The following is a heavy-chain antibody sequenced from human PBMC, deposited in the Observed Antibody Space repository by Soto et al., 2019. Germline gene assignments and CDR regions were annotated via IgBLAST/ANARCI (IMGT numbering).Heavy chain of an antibody. Sequence: VAAVKVSCKASGYTFTSYGISWVRQAPGQGLEWMGWISAYNGNTNYAQKLQGRVTMTTDTSTSTAYMELRSLRSDDTAVYYCARGGYYDSTPVAFDIWGQGPMVTVSS. V-gene: IGHV1-18*01. CDR1: GYTFTSYG. CDR3: ARGGYYDSTPVAFDI. J-gene: IGHJ3*02. CDR2: ISAYNGNT. D-gene: IGHD3-22*01.